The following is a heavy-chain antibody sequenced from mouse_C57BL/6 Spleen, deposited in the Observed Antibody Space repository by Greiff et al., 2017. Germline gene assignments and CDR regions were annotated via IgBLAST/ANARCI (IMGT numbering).Heavy chain of an antibody. D-gene: IGHD2-1*01. CDR2: INPDSSTI. V-gene: IGHV4-1*02. Sequence: EVKVVESGGGLVQPGGSLKLSCAASGFDFSSYWMCWVRQAPGKGLEWIGEINPDSSTINYTPSLKDKFIISRDNAKNTLYLQMSKVRSEDTALYYGARRGNGGWYFDVWGAGTTVTVSS. CDR1: GFDFSSYW. J-gene: IGHJ1*01. CDR3: ARRGNGGWYFDV.